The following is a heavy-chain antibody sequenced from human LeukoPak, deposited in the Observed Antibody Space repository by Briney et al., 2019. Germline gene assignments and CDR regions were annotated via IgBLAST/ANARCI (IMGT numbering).Heavy chain of an antibody. D-gene: IGHD2-15*01. Sequence: PPGGSLRLSCTASGFTFKYYAINWVRQAPGKGLEWVSRISGSGTTTDYADSVKGRFTVSRDNSKNTVYLQMTSLRAEDTAIYYCAKDSDISAFFDYWVQGTPVTVSS. CDR1: GFTFKYYA. CDR2: ISGSGTTT. J-gene: IGHJ4*02. V-gene: IGHV3-23*01. CDR3: AKDSDISAFFDY.